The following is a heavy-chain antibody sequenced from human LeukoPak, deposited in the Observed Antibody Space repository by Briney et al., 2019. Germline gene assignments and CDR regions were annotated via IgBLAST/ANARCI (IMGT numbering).Heavy chain of an antibody. CDR1: GYTFTSYD. CDR2: MNPNSGNT. V-gene: IGHV1-8*01. D-gene: IGHD6-13*01. CDR3: ARGEAAAGHFDY. Sequence: AASVKVSCKASGYTFTSYDINRVRQATGQGLEWMGWMNPNSGNTGYAQKFQGRVTMTRNTSISTAYMELSSLRSEDTAVYYCARGEAAAGHFDYWGQGTLVTVSS. J-gene: IGHJ4*02.